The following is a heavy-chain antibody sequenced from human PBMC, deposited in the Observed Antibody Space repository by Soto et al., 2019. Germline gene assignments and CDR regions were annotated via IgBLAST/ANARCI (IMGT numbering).Heavy chain of an antibody. J-gene: IGHJ6*02. V-gene: IGHV3-21*01. CDR1: GFTFSSYS. CDR3: ARAPDSHGMDV. Sequence: TGGSLRLSCAASGFTFSSYSMNWVRQAPGKGLEWVSPFIIIIIYLYYADSVKGRFTFSRDDAKNSLFLQMNSLRAEDTAVYYGARAPDSHGMDVWGQGTTVTVSS. CDR2: FIIIIIYL.